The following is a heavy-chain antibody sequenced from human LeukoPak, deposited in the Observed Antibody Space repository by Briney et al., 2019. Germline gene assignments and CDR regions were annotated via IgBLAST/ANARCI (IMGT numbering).Heavy chain of an antibody. CDR1: GGSISSYY. V-gene: IGHV4-59*01. CDR3: ARDRRHSGYDHIDY. D-gene: IGHD5-12*01. J-gene: IGHJ4*02. CDR2: IYYSGST. Sequence: SETLSLTCTVSGGSISSYYWNWIRQPPGKGLKGLGYIYYSGSTNYHPSLKSRVTISVDTSKNQFSLKLSSVTAADTAVYYCARDRRHSGYDHIDYGGQGTLVTVSS.